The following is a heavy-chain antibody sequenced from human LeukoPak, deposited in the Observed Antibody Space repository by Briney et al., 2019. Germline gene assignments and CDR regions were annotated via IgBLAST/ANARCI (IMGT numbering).Heavy chain of an antibody. Sequence: GGSLRLSCAASGFTFSDYYMSWIRQAPGKGLEWVSYISSSGSTIYYADSVKGRFTISRDNAKNSLYLQMNSLRAEDTAVYYCARNPTSLEVYFDYWGQGTLVTVSS. CDR2: ISSSGSTI. D-gene: IGHD5-24*01. CDR3: ARNPTSLEVYFDY. J-gene: IGHJ4*02. V-gene: IGHV3-11*01. CDR1: GFTFSDYY.